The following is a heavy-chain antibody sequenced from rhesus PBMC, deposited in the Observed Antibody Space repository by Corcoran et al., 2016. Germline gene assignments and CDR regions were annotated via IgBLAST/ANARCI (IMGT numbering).Heavy chain of an antibody. V-gene: IGHV4-106*01. D-gene: IGHD3-3*01. CDR2: IYGSGGGT. Sequence: QVQLQESGPGLVKPSETLSLTCAVSGGSISDDYYWSWIRQPPGKGLEWIGYIYGSGGGTNYNPSLKNRVTISINTSKNQFSLKLSSGTAADTAVYYWAREDYNFWTGYYMGGFDFWGQGLRVTVSA. J-gene: IGHJ3*01. CDR1: GGSISDDYY. CDR3: AREDYNFWTGYYMGGFDF.